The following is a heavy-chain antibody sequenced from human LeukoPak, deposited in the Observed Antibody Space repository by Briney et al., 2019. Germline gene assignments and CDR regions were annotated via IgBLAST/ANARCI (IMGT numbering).Heavy chain of an antibody. CDR3: ARLRITIFGVAPSYCFDY. D-gene: IGHD3-3*01. CDR1: GFAFSSYA. V-gene: IGHV3-23*01. CDR2: ISGSGGST. Sequence: GGSLRLSCAASGFAFSSYAMSWVRQAPGKGLEWVSAISGSGGSTYYADSVKGRFTISRDNSKNTLYLQMNSLRAEDTAVYYCARLRITIFGVAPSYCFDYWGQGTLVTVSS. J-gene: IGHJ4*02.